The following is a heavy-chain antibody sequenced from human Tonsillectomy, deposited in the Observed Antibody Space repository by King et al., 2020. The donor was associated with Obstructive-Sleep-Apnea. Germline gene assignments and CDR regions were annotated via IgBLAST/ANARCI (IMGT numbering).Heavy chain of an antibody. CDR2: IYPGDFDI. J-gene: IGHJ4*02. Sequence: QLVQSGAEVKKPGESLKISCKCSGYSFTSYWICWVRQMPGKGLGWMWNIYPGDFDIRYSPAFQGQVAISADKSIGTAYLQWSSLKASDTAMYYCARLDGYKQLDYWGQGTLVTVSS. CDR1: GYSFTSYW. CDR3: ARLDGYKQLDY. D-gene: IGHD5-24*01. V-gene: IGHV5-51*01.